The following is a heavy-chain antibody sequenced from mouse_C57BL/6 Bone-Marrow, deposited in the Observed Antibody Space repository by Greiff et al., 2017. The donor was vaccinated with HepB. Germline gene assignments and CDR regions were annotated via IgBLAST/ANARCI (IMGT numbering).Heavy chain of an antibody. V-gene: IGHV1-59*01. Sequence: QVQLQQPGAELVRPGTSVKLSCKASGYTFTSYWMHWVKQRPGQGLEWIGVIDPSDSYTNYNQKFKGKATLTVDTSSSTAYMQRSSLTSEDSAVYYWAGHYLPWFAYWGQGTLVTVSA. CDR2: IDPSDSYT. J-gene: IGHJ3*01. D-gene: IGHD1-2*01. CDR1: GYTFTSYW. CDR3: AGHYLPWFAY.